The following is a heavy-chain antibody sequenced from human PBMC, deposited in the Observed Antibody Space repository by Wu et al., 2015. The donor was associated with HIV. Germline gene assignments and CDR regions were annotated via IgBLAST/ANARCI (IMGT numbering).Heavy chain of an antibody. D-gene: IGHD3-22*01. CDR2: INPRTDST. CDR1: GYTFSGYY. V-gene: IGHV1-46*01. J-gene: IGHJ4*02. Sequence: QVQLVQSGAEVKKPGASVKVSCKVYGYTFSGYYIHWVRQAPGQGLEWMGVINPRTDSTTYAQPFEGRFTMTRDTSKNTVYMELSSLRSEDTARYYCARERVDYNSGGYRAHRGYYFDYWGQGTLVIVSS. CDR3: ARERVDYNSGGYRAHRGYYFDY.